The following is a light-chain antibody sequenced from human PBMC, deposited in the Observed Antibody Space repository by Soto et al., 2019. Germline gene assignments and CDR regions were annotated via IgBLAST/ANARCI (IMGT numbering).Light chain of an antibody. J-gene: IGLJ2*01. CDR2: DVS. CDR1: SSDIGGYNF. Sequence: QSVLTQPRSVSGSPGQSVTISCTGTSSDIGGYNFVSWYQQHPGKAPKVMLYDVSKRPSGVPDRFSGSKSGNTASLTISGLQADDEADYYCCSYAGSYTFVFGGGTKLTVL. CDR3: CSYAGSYTFV. V-gene: IGLV2-11*01.